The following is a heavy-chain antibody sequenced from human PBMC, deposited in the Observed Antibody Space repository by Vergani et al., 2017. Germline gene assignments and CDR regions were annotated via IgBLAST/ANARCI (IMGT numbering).Heavy chain of an antibody. CDR2: IDRTGRT. J-gene: IGHJ5*02. V-gene: IGHV4-38-2*02. CDR3: ARHSTVEWLVKLGWIDP. D-gene: IGHD6-19*01. CDR1: GYSISSGYF. Sequence: QVQLQESGPRLVKPSETLSLICSVSGYSISSGYFWGWIRQSPGKGLEWLGTIDRTGRTHLSPSLKSRLTISVDTTKNQFSLRLTSATAADTAVYFCARHSTVEWLVKLGWIDPWCQEILVTVSS.